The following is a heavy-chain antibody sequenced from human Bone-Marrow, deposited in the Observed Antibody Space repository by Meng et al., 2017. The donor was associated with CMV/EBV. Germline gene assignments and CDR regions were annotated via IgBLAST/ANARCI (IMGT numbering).Heavy chain of an antibody. CDR2: ISSSSSYI. V-gene: IGHV3-21*04. Sequence: GESLKISCAASGFTFSSYSMNWVRQAPGKGLEWVSSISSSSSYIYYADSVKGRFTISRDNAKNSLYLQMNSLRSDDTAVYYCARDRDDSRADPWGQGTLVAFSS. CDR3: ARDRDDSRADP. D-gene: IGHD3-22*01. CDR1: GFTFSSYS. J-gene: IGHJ5*02.